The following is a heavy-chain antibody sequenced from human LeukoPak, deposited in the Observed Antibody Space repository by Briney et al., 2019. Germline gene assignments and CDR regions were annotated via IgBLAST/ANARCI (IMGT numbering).Heavy chain of an antibody. CDR3: ARPGQLGEYTPYYFDF. Sequence: GESLKISCKGSGYSFTSYWIGWVRQMPGKGLEWMGIIYPGDSDTRYSPSFQGQVTISADKSIITAYLQWSSLKASDTAMYYCARPGQLGEYTPYYFDFWGQGTLVTVSS. D-gene: IGHD3-16*01. CDR2: IYPGDSDT. J-gene: IGHJ4*02. CDR1: GYSFTSYW. V-gene: IGHV5-51*01.